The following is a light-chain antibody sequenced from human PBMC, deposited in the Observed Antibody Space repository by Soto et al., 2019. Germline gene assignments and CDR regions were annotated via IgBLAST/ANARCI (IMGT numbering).Light chain of an antibody. CDR3: TSYTSSSTYV. J-gene: IGLJ1*01. V-gene: IGLV2-14*01. CDR2: DVS. Sequence: QSALTQPASVSGSPGQSIAISCTGTSSDVGGYKYVSWYQQHPGKAPKLMIYDVSNRPSGVSDRFSGSKSGNTASLTISGLQAEDEADYYCTSYTSSSTYVFGTGTKLTVI. CDR1: SSDVGGYKY.